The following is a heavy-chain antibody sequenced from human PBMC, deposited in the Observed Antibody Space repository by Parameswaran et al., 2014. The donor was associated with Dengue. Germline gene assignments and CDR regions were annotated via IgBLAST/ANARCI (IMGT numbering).Heavy chain of an antibody. CDR3: ARGAHGSDRRYLYYYMDV. J-gene: IGHJ6*03. Sequence: VRQAPGKGLEWIGYIYYGGNRDYNPSLKSRVTMSVDTSNNHFSLKLTSVSAADTALYYCARGAHGSDRRYLYYYMDVWGTGTTVTVSS. D-gene: IGHD3-10*01. CDR2: IYYGGNR. V-gene: IGHV4-61*03.